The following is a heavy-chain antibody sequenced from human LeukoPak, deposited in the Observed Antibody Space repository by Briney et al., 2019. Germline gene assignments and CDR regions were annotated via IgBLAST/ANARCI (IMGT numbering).Heavy chain of an antibody. CDR3: ARGPDSSGWYDGFDY. J-gene: IGHJ4*02. Sequence: SETLSLTCAVYGGSFSGYHWSWIRQPPGKGLGWIGEINHSGSTDYNPSLKSRVTISVDTSKNQFSLKLSSVTAADWAVYYCARGPDSSGWYDGFDYWGQGTLVTVSS. CDR1: GGSFSGYH. V-gene: IGHV4-34*01. D-gene: IGHD6-19*01. CDR2: INHSGST.